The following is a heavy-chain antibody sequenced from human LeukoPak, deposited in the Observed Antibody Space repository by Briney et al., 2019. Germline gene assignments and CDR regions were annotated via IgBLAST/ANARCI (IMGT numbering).Heavy chain of an antibody. D-gene: IGHD1-14*01. J-gene: IGHJ4*02. CDR1: GGSFSGYY. CDR3: AGQPGGFDY. V-gene: IGHV4-34*01. Sequence: KPSETLSLTCAVYGGSFSGYYWSWIRQPPGKGLEWIGEINHSGSTNYNPSLKSRVTISVDTSKNQFSLKLSSVTAADTAVYYCAGQPGGFDYWGQGTLVTVSS. CDR2: INHSGST.